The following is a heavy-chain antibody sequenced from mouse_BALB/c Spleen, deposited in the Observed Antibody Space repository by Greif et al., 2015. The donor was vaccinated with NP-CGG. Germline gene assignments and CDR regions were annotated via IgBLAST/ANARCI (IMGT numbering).Heavy chain of an antibody. V-gene: IGHV14-3*02. CDR1: GFNIKENF. CDR3: ASYVYGYYFDY. CDR2: IVPANGNT. D-gene: IGHD2-2*01. J-gene: IGHJ2*01. Sequence: VQLQQSGAELVKPGASVRLSCTASGFNIKENFMHWVKERPYQGLELIGRIVPANGNTKYDSKFQGKATITADTSSNAAYLQLSSLTSEDTAVYYCASYVYGYYFDYWGQGTTLTVSS.